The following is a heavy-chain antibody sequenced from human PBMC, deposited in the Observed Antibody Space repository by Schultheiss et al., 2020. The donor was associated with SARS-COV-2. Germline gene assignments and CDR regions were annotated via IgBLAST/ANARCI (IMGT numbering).Heavy chain of an antibody. CDR2: INPNSGGT. J-gene: IGHJ6*03. Sequence: ASVKVSCKASGYTFTGYYMHWVRQAPGQGLEWMGWINPNSGGTNYAQKFQGRVTMTRDTSTSTVYMELSSLRSEDTAVYYCARDRRGWSNYYYMDVWGKGTTVTVSS. CDR1: GYTFTGYY. D-gene: IGHD2-15*01. CDR3: ARDRRGWSNYYYMDV. V-gene: IGHV1-2*02.